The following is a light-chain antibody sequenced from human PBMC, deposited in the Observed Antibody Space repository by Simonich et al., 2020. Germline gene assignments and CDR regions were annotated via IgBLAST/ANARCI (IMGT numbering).Light chain of an antibody. J-gene: IGKJ1*01. CDR1: QSVLYSSNNKNY. V-gene: IGKV4-1*01. CDR3: QQYYSTPWT. Sequence: DIVMTQSPDSLAVSLGERATINCKSSQSVLYSSNNKNYLAWYQQKPVHPPKLLIYWASTRESGVPDRFSGSGSGTDFTITISSLKAEDVAVYYCQQYYSTPWTFGQGTKVEIK. CDR2: WAS.